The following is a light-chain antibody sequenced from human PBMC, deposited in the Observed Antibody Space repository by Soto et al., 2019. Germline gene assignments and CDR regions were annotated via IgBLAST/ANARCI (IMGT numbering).Light chain of an antibody. V-gene: IGLV2-14*03. J-gene: IGLJ1*01. CDR3: NSYTGSNPFV. CDR1: SSDVGGYNY. Sequence: QSALTQPASVSGSPGQSITISCTGTSSDVGGYNYVSWYQQHPGKAPKLMIFEVTNRPSGISNRFSGSRSGNTASLTISDLQADDEAEYSCNSYTGSNPFVFGTGTKLTVL. CDR2: EVT.